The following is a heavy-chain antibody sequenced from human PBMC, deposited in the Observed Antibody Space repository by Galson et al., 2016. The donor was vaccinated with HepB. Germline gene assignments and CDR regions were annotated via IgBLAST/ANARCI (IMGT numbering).Heavy chain of an antibody. CDR3: AGRFGSGWSSNWSDP. D-gene: IGHD6-19*01. CDR1: GGSISSSNW. V-gene: IGHV4-4*02. J-gene: IGHJ5*02. Sequence: LSLTCAVSGGSISSSNWWSWVRRPPGKGLEWIGEIYHNGNTTYNPSLKSRLTISVDKSKNQFSLKLSSVTAADTAVYYCAGRFGSGWSSNWSDPWGQGTLVTVSS. CDR2: IYHNGNT.